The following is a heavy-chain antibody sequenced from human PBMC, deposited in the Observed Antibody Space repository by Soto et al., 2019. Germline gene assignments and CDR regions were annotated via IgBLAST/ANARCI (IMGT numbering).Heavy chain of an antibody. J-gene: IGHJ4*02. Sequence: QITLKESGPTLVKPTQTLTLTCTFSGFSLSTSGVGVGWIRQPPGKALEWLALIFWDDDKRYSPSLKSRLTIXXDXSXNQVVLTLTNMDPVDTATYYCAHRRSLPLSVTYLDYWGQGTLVSVSS. D-gene: IGHD4-17*01. CDR3: AHRRSLPLSVTYLDY. V-gene: IGHV2-5*02. CDR1: GFSLSTSGVG. CDR2: IFWDDDK.